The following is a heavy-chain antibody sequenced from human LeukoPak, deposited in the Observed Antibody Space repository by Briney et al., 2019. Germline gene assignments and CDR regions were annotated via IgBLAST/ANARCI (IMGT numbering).Heavy chain of an antibody. Sequence: GGSLRLSCAASGFASSNSVMSWVRQVPGKGLEWVSGISASGTISYFGDSVKGRFTISRDNSRNALYLQMNSLRAEDTAVYYCAKGRSSSSWYHFDDWGQGTLVTVSS. J-gene: IGHJ4*02. CDR3: AKGRSSSSWYHFDD. CDR2: ISASGTIS. V-gene: IGHV3-23*01. CDR1: GFASSNSV. D-gene: IGHD6-13*01.